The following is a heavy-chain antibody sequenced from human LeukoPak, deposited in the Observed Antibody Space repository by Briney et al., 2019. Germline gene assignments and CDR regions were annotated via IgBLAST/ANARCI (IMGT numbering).Heavy chain of an antibody. CDR2: INHSGNT. CDR3: ARVFDSGSQAYFYYMDV. Sequence: SETLSLTCAVYGGSFSDYYWSWIRQPPGKGLEWIGEINHSGNTNYNPSLKSRVTMSVDTSKNQFSLKVSSVTAADTAVYYCARVFDSGSQAYFYYMDVWGKGTTVTIFS. CDR1: GGSFSDYY. V-gene: IGHV4-34*01. D-gene: IGHD3-10*01. J-gene: IGHJ6*03.